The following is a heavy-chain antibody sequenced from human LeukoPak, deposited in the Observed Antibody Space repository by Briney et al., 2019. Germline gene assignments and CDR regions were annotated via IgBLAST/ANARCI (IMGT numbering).Heavy chain of an antibody. CDR1: GFTVITND. V-gene: IGHV3-53*01. Sequence: GGSLRLSCAASGFTVITNDMTWVRQARGKGLEWVSVLYSDGNTKYADSVQGRFTISRDNSKNTLYLEMNSLSPDDTAVYYCARGVEPLAANTLAYWGQGTLVTVSA. J-gene: IGHJ4*02. D-gene: IGHD1-14*01. CDR3: ARGVEPLAANTLAY. CDR2: LYSDGNT.